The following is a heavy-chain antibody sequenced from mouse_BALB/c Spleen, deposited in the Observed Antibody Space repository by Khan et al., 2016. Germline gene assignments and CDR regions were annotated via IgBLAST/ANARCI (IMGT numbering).Heavy chain of an antibody. V-gene: IGHV3-8*02. D-gene: IGHD2-12*01. CDR3: ARYGGNSYVRSMDY. J-gene: IGHJ4*01. Sequence: EVQLQESGPSLVKPSQTLSLTCSVTGDSITSGYWNWIRKFPGNKLEYMGYISSSGGTYNNPSLKSRISITRATSKNQYYLQLNSVTTEDTGPYYGARYGGNSYVRSMDYWGQGLSVTVSS. CDR1: GDSITSGY. CDR2: ISSSGGT.